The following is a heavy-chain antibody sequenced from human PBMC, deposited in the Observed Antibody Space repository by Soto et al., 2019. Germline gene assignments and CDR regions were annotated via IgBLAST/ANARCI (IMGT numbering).Heavy chain of an antibody. CDR3: ARGGRDYDFWSGYYKIDY. Sequence: ASVKVSCKASGYTFTSYAMHWVRQAPGQRLEWMGWINAGNGNTKYSQKFQGRVTITRDTSASTAYMELSSLRSEDTAVYYCARGGRDYDFWSGYYKIDYWGQGTLVTVSS. J-gene: IGHJ4*02. D-gene: IGHD3-3*01. CDR2: INAGNGNT. CDR1: GYTFTSYA. V-gene: IGHV1-3*01.